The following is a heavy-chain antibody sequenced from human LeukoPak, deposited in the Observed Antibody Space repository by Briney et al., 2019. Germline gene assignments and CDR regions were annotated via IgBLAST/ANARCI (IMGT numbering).Heavy chain of an antibody. D-gene: IGHD1-14*01. CDR1: GFSFSSYS. V-gene: IGHV3-48*02. J-gene: IGHJ4*02. Sequence: GGSLRLSCTASGFSFSSYSMNWVRQAPGKGLEWVSYIISSSSTLYYADSVKGRFTISRDNAKNSLYLQMNSLRDEDTAVYYCARGPAEYWGQGTLVTVSS. CDR3: ARGPAEY. CDR2: IISSSSTL.